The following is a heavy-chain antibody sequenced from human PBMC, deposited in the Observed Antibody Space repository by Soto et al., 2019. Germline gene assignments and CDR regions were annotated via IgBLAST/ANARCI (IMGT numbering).Heavy chain of an antibody. CDR2: INHSGST. J-gene: IGHJ4*02. Sequence: QVQLQQWGAGLLKPSETLSLTCAVYGGSFSGYYWSWIRQPPGKGLEWIGEINHSGSTNYNPSLKRRVTISVDTSKNQFSLKLSSVTAADTAVYYCARGAPQSLTFGGVIVIPTYFDYWGQGTLVTVSS. V-gene: IGHV4-34*01. CDR3: ARGAPQSLTFGGVIVIPTYFDY. D-gene: IGHD3-16*02. CDR1: GGSFSGYY.